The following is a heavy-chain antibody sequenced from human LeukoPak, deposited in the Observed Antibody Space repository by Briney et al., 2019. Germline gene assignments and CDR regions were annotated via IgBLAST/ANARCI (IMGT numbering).Heavy chain of an antibody. D-gene: IGHD6-6*01. CDR2: VSYDGSKK. CDR1: GFSLSGYG. V-gene: IGHV3-30-3*01. CDR3: ARVRAAHYYDY. Sequence: GGSLRLSCAASGFSLSGYGMHWVRQAPGNGLEWVAVVSYDGSKKYYADSVKGRFTISRDNSKNTQYLEMNSLKVEDTAVYYCARVRAAHYYDYWGQGTLVTVSS. J-gene: IGHJ4*02.